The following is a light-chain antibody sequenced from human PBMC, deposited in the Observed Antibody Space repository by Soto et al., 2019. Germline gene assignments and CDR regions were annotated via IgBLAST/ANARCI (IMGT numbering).Light chain of an antibody. V-gene: IGKV3-20*01. CDR3: QQYCTSPHT. CDR2: GAS. CDR1: QSVNSNY. Sequence: EIVLTQSPGTLSLSPGERATLSCRASQSVNSNYLAWYQQKPGQVPRPLIYGASIRAAGVPDRLSGSGSGIDFTLTISRREPDDYAVYYCQQYCTSPHTFGQGTKLELK. J-gene: IGKJ2*01.